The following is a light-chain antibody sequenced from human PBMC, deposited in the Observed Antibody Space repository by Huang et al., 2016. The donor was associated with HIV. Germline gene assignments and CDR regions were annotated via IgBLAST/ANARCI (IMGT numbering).Light chain of an antibody. V-gene: IGKV3-15*01. Sequence: EIVMTQSPATLSVSPGESATLSCRARQNIGDNLTWYQHKPGQAPRLLSYGASTRATGIPPRFSGSGSGTEFTLTISGLESEDFAVYYCQQFNNWPPRFTFGPGTTVDVK. CDR3: QQFNNWPPRFT. J-gene: IGKJ3*01. CDR1: QNIGDN. CDR2: GAS.